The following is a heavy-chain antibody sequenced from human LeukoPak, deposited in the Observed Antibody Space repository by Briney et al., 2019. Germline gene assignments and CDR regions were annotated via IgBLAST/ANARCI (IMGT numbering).Heavy chain of an antibody. CDR3: ARDGRGLGFYYYYMDV. CDR1: DFSISRGYY. V-gene: IGHV4-38-2*02. Sequence: SETLSLTCTVSDFSISRGYYWGWIRQPPGKGLEGIGTIYHSGTTYYSPSLKTRVTISVDTSKNQFSLKLSSVTAADTAVYYCARDGRGLGFYYYYMDVWGKGTTVTVSS. CDR2: IYHSGTT. J-gene: IGHJ6*03.